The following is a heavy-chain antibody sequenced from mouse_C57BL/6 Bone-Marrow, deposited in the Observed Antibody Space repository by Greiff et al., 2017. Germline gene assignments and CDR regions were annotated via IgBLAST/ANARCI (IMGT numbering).Heavy chain of an antibody. CDR1: GYTFTSYW. Sequence: VQLQQPGAELVMPGASVKLSCKASGYTFTSYWMHWVKQRPGQGLEWIGEIDPSDSYTNYTQKFKGKSTLTVDNSSSTAYKQLSSLTSEDSAVYYCARCITTGGDPNWGFYDMDYWGQGTSVTVSS. J-gene: IGHJ4*01. CDR3: ARCITTGGDPNWGFYDMDY. D-gene: IGHD1-1*01. V-gene: IGHV1-69*01. CDR2: IDPSDSYT.